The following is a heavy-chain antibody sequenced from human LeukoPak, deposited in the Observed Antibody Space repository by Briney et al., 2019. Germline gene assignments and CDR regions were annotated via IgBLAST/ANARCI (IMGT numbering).Heavy chain of an antibody. Sequence: PGGSLRLSCAASGFTFSSYGMHWVRQAPGKGLEWVAFIRYDGSNKYYADSVKGRFTISRDNSKNTLYLQMNSLRAEDTAVYYCAKDRDYYGSGSYPDWGQGTLVTVSS. CDR3: AKDRDYYGSGSYPD. CDR1: GFTFSSYG. V-gene: IGHV3-30*02. D-gene: IGHD3-10*01. J-gene: IGHJ4*02. CDR2: IRYDGSNK.